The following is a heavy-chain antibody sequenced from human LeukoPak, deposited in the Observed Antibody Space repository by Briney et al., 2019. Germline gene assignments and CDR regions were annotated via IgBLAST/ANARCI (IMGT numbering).Heavy chain of an antibody. D-gene: IGHD2-15*01. V-gene: IGHV3-43*02. CDR1: GFTFDDYA. CDR3: AKDIADCSGGSCYFGGGFDP. Sequence: GGSLRLSCAASGFTFDDYAMHWVRQAPGKGLEWVSLISGEGGSTYYADSVKGRFTISRDNSKNSLYLQMNSLRTEDTALYYCAKDIADCSGGSCYFGGGFDPWGQGTLVTVSS. CDR2: ISGEGGST. J-gene: IGHJ5*02.